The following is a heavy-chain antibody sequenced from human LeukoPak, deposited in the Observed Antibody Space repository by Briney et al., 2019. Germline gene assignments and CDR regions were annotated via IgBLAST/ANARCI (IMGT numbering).Heavy chain of an antibody. J-gene: IGHJ5*02. Sequence: GGSLRLSCAASGFTFSSYGMHWVRQAPGKGLEWVAVIWYDGSNKYYADSVKGRFTISRDSSKNTLYLQMNSLRAEDTAVYYCARGPKRGSYRYNWFDPWGQGTLVTVSS. V-gene: IGHV3-33*01. CDR1: GFTFSSYG. CDR2: IWYDGSNK. D-gene: IGHD3-16*02. CDR3: ARGPKRGSYRYNWFDP.